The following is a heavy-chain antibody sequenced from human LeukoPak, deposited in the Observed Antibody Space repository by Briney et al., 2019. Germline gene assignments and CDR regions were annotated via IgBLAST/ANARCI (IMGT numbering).Heavy chain of an antibody. J-gene: IGHJ4*02. CDR3: ARHGRNYASSFDS. CDR1: GASISGYY. V-gene: IGHV4-59*08. CDR2: IYYRGNT. Sequence: PSETLSLTCTVSGASISGYYWSWIRQPPGKGLEWIGYIYYRGNTNYNPSLRSRVTISVDTSKNQFSLKLSSVTAADTAVYYCARHGRNYASSFDSWGQGTLVTVSS. D-gene: IGHD1-7*01.